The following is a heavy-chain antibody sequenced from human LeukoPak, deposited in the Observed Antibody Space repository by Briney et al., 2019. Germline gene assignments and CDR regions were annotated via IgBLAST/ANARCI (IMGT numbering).Heavy chain of an antibody. Sequence: SETLSLTCAVYGGSFSGYYWSWIRQPPWKGLEWIGEINHSGSTNYNPSLKGRVTISVDTSKNQFSLKLSSVTAADTAVYYCARASPCSGGSCYSKDFDYWGQGTLVTVSS. V-gene: IGHV4-34*01. D-gene: IGHD2-15*01. CDR1: GGSFSGYY. CDR2: INHSGST. J-gene: IGHJ4*02. CDR3: ARASPCSGGSCYSKDFDY.